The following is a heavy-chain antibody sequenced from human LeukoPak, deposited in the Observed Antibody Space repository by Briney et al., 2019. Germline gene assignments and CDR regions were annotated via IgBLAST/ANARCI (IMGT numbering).Heavy chain of an antibody. Sequence: ASVKVSCKASGYTFTSYGISWVRQAPGQGLEWMGWISAYNSNTNYAQKLQGRVTMTTDPSTSTAYMELRSLRSDDTAVYYCARVPYCSGGSCYLLGYYYYMDVWGKGTTVTVSS. D-gene: IGHD2-15*01. J-gene: IGHJ6*03. CDR1: GYTFTSYG. CDR2: ISAYNSNT. V-gene: IGHV1-18*01. CDR3: ARVPYCSGGSCYLLGYYYYMDV.